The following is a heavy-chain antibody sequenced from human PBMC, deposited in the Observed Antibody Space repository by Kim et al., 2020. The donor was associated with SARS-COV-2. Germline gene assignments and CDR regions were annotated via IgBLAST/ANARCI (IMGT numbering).Heavy chain of an antibody. CDR1: GFTFSSYS. V-gene: IGHV3-48*02. J-gene: IGHJ4*02. CDR3: ARDQYDPNYYDNSGSLDY. D-gene: IGHD3-22*01. Sequence: GGSLRLSCAASGFTFSSYSMNWVRQAPGKGLEWVSYISSSSSTIYYADSVKGRFTISRDNAKNSLYLQMNSLRDEDTAVYYCARDQYDPNYYDNSGSLDYWGQGTLVTVSS. CDR2: ISSSSSTI.